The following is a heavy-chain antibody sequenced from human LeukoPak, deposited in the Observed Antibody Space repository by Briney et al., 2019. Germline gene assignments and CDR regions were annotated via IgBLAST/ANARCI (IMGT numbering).Heavy chain of an antibody. Sequence: SGPALVKPTQTLTLTCTFSGFSLSTSGMCVSWIRQPPGKALEWLARIDWDDDKYYSTSLKTRLTISKDTSKNQVVLTMTNMDPVDTATYYCARTYGDYADPPYYYYGMDVWGQGTTVTVSS. J-gene: IGHJ6*02. V-gene: IGHV2-70*11. CDR3: ARTYGDYADPPYYYYGMDV. CDR1: GFSLSTSGMC. CDR2: IDWDDDK. D-gene: IGHD4-17*01.